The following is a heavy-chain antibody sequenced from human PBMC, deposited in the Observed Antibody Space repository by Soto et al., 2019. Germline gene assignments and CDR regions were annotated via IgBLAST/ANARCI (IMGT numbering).Heavy chain of an antibody. CDR3: ASSIAARRFDY. D-gene: IGHD6-6*01. V-gene: IGHV3-7*01. Sequence: PGGSLRLSCAASGFTFSSYWMSWVRQAPGKGLEWVANIKQDGSEKYYVDSVKGRFTISRDNAKNSLYLQMNSLRAEDTAVYYCASSIAARRFDYWGQGTLVTVSS. CDR1: GFTFSSYW. J-gene: IGHJ4*02. CDR2: IKQDGSEK.